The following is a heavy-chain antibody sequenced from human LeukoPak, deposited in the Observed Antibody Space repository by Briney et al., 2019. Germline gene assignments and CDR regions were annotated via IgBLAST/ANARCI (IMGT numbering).Heavy chain of an antibody. J-gene: IGHJ4*02. CDR1: GFIFSSYA. V-gene: IGHV3-23*01. CDR3: AKGSLGSWYYFDH. D-gene: IGHD6-13*01. CDR2: FSRGGPDT. Sequence: GGSLRLSYAASGFIFSSYAMSWVRQAPGKGPEWVSTFSRGGPDTYYADSVKGRFSIFRDNSKNTLYLQMNSLRAEDSAVYYCAKGSLGSWYYFDHWGQGTLVTVSS.